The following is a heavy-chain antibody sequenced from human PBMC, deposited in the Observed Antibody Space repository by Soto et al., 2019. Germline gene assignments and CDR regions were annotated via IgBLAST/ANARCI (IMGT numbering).Heavy chain of an antibody. Sequence: ASVKVSCKASGYTFTSYYMHRVRQAPGQGLEWMGIINPSGGSTSYAQKLQGRVTMTRDTSTSTVYMELSSLRSEDTAVYYCARGPSVTHDAFDIWRQGTMVTVSS. J-gene: IGHJ3*02. CDR2: INPSGGST. D-gene: IGHD4-17*01. V-gene: IGHV1-46*03. CDR1: GYTFTSYY. CDR3: ARGPSVTHDAFDI.